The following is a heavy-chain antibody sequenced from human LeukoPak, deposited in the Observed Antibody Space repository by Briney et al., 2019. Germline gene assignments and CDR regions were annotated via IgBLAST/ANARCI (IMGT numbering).Heavy chain of an antibody. V-gene: IGHV3-30*04. CDR2: ISYDGTNK. Sequence: GRSLRLSCAASGFTFSSYAMHWVRQAPGKGLEWVTIISYDGTNKYYADSVKGRFTISRDNSKNTLFLQMNSLRAEDTAVYYCAREGFRPSSSSYYFDYWGQGTLVTVSS. CDR1: GFTFSSYA. CDR3: AREGFRPSSSSYYFDY. D-gene: IGHD6-6*01. J-gene: IGHJ4*02.